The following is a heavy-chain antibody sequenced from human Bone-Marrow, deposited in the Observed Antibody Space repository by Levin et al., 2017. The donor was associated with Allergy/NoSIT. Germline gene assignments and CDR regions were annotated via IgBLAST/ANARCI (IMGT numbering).Heavy chain of an antibody. CDR2: IHPGDSDT. V-gene: IGHV5-51*01. CDR3: SRRALTTVITPFDF. Sequence: KVSCKGSGYTFNNYWIAWVRQMPGKGLEWMGIIHPGDSDTRYSPSFQGHVTISADKSISTVYLQWSSLEASDTGMYYCSRRALTTVITPFDFWGQGTLVTVAS. D-gene: IGHD4-17*01. CDR1: GYTFNNYW. J-gene: IGHJ4*02.